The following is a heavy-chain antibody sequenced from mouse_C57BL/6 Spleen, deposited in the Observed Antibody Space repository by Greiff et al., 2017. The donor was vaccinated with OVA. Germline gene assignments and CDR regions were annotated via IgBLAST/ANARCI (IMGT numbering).Heavy chain of an antibody. CDR1: GYSITSGYY. Sequence: EVKLQESGPGLVKPSQSLSLTCSVTGYSITSGYYWNWIRQFPGNKLEWMGYISYDGSNNYNPSLKNRISITRDTSKNQFFLKLNSVTTEDTATYYCAREGDYSWFAYWGQGTLVTVSA. J-gene: IGHJ3*01. D-gene: IGHD1-1*01. CDR3: AREGDYSWFAY. V-gene: IGHV3-6*01. CDR2: ISYDGSN.